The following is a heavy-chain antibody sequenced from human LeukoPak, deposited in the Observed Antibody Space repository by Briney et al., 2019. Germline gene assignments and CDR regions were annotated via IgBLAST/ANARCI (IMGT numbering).Heavy chain of an antibody. V-gene: IGHV1-69*13. Sequence: SVKVSCKASGGTFSSYAISWVRQAPGQGLEWMGGIIPIFGTANYAQKFQGRVTTTADESTSTAYMELSSLRSEDTAVYYCAREQAVAGTFAFDIWGQGTMVTVSS. CDR3: AREQAVAGTFAFDI. D-gene: IGHD6-19*01. CDR1: GGTFSSYA. J-gene: IGHJ3*02. CDR2: IIPIFGTA.